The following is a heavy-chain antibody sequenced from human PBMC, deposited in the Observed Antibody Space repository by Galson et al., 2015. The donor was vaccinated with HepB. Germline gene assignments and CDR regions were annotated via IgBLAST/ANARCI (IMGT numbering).Heavy chain of an antibody. V-gene: IGHV1-2*04. J-gene: IGHJ4*02. CDR3: ARGPCVAVAATLLDY. Sequence: SVKVSCKASGYTFTGYYMHWVRQAPGQGLEWMGWINPNSGGTNYAQKFQGWVTMTRDTSISTAYMELSRLRSDDTAVYYCARGPCVAVAATLLDYWGQGTLVTVSS. D-gene: IGHD6-19*01. CDR2: INPNSGGT. CDR1: GYTFTGYY.